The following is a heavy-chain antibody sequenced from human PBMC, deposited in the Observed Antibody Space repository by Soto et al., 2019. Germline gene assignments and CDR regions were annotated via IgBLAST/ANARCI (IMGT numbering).Heavy chain of an antibody. V-gene: IGHV1-46*03. J-gene: IGHJ6*02. CDR1: GYTFTSYY. D-gene: IGHD5-18*01. Sequence: ASVKVSCKASGYTFTSYYMHWVRQAPGQGLEWMGIINPSGGSTSYAQKFQGRVTMTRDTSTSTDNMELSRLRSEDTAVYYFARDSPDTAMVFPYYYYYGMDVWGQGTTVTVSS. CDR2: INPSGGST. CDR3: ARDSPDTAMVFPYYYYYGMDV.